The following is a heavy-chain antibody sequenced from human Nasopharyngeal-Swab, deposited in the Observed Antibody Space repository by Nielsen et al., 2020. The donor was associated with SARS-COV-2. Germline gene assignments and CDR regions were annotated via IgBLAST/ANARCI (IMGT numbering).Heavy chain of an antibody. CDR2: MSYDGSKK. CDR1: GFTFSSYA. D-gene: IGHD6-13*01. CDR3: ARDQGSSWYTYYYYYGMDV. Sequence: GESLKISCAASGFTFSSYAMHWVRQAPGKGLEWVAVMSYDGSKKYYADSVKGRFTISRDNSKNTPYLQMNSLRAEDTAVYYCARDQGSSWYTYYYYYGMDVWGQGTTVTVSS. V-gene: IGHV3-30-3*01. J-gene: IGHJ6*02.